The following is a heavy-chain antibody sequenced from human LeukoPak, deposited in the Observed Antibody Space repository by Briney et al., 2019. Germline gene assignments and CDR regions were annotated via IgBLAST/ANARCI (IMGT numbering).Heavy chain of an antibody. CDR3: ARPRALGVTNAFDI. Sequence: KASETLSLTCTVSGGSISSSSYYWGWIRQPPGKGLEWIGEINHSGSTNYNPSLKSRVTISVDTSKNQFSLKLSSVTAADTAVYYCARPRALGVTNAFDIWGQGTMVTVSS. J-gene: IGHJ3*02. CDR1: GGSISSSSYY. D-gene: IGHD3-10*01. V-gene: IGHV4-39*07. CDR2: INHSGST.